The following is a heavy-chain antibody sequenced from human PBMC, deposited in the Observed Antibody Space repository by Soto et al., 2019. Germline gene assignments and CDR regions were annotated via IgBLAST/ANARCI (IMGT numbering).Heavy chain of an antibody. CDR2: INHSGST. CDR3: ARGVQYNCFDP. Sequence: QVQLQQWGAGLLKPSETLSLTCAVYGGSFSGYYWSWIRQPPGKGLEWIGEINHSGSTNYNPSLKSRVTISVDTSKNQFSLKLSSVTAADTAVYYCARGVQYNCFDPWGQGTLVTVSS. J-gene: IGHJ5*02. CDR1: GGSFSGYY. V-gene: IGHV4-34*01.